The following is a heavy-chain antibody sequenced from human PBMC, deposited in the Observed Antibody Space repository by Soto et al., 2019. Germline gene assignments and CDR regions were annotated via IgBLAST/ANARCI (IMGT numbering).Heavy chain of an antibody. CDR3: ARDARKSSSWRTYFDY. CDR1: GFTFSSYW. CDR2: IKQDGSEK. J-gene: IGHJ4*02. D-gene: IGHD6-13*01. V-gene: IGHV3-7*03. Sequence: PGGSLRLSCAASGFTFSSYWMSWVRQAPGKGLEWVANIKQDGSEKYYVDSVKGRFTISRDNAKNSLYLQMNSLRAEDTAVYYCARDARKSSSWRTYFDYWGQGTLVTVSS.